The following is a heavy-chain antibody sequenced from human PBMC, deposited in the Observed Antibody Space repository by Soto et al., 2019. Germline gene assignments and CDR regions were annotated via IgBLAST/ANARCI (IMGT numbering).Heavy chain of an antibody. D-gene: IGHD2-2*01. V-gene: IGHV1-69*01. Sequence: QVQLVQSGAEVKKPGSSVKVSCKASGGTFGSYAFSWVRQAPGQGLEWMGGIIPVSGAAHYAQKFQGRVTSTADDSTSTDYMELSRLSTQDTAVYDCATALGCRSTSCTLDYWGQGTRVIVSS. CDR3: ATALGCRSTSCTLDY. J-gene: IGHJ4*02. CDR1: GGTFGSYA. CDR2: IIPVSGAA.